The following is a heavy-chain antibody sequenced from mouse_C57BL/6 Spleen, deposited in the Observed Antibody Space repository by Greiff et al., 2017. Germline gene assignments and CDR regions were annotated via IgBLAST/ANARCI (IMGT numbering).Heavy chain of an antibody. CDR3: ATNWEDYFDY. CDR2: ISYDGSN. Sequence: ESGPGLVKPSQSLSLTCSVTGYSITSGYYWNWIRQFPGNKLEWMGYISYDGSNNYNPSLKNRISITRDTSKNQFFLKFNSVTTEDTATYYCATNWEDYFDYWGQGTTLTVSS. CDR1: GYSITSGYY. J-gene: IGHJ2*01. V-gene: IGHV3-6*01. D-gene: IGHD4-1*01.